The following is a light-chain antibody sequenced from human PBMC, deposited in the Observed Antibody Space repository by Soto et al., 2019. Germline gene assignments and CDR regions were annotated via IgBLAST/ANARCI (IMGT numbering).Light chain of an antibody. CDR2: AAS. CDR1: QDIRRS. J-gene: IGKJ1*01. CDR3: QHYNSYSEA. Sequence: IQLTQSPSSLSASVGDRVTITCRASQDIRRSLAWYQQTPKKAPKLLIYAASTLHSGVPSRFSGSGSGTDFTLTISSLQPEDFATYYCQHYNSYSEAFGQGTKVELK. V-gene: IGKV1-9*01.